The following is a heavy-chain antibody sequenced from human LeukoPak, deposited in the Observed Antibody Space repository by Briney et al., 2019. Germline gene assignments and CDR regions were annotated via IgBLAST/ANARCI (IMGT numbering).Heavy chain of an antibody. CDR2: MSSHGCTT. CDR1: GITFSSYA. J-gene: IGHJ4*02. Sequence: GGSLRLSCAASGITFSSYAMHWVRQAPGKGLEYVSAMSSHGCTTDYANSVKGRFTISRDNSKNTLYLQMGSLRAEDMAVYYCARVGDVGPFDYWGQGTLVTVSS. V-gene: IGHV3-64*01. CDR3: ARVGDVGPFDY. D-gene: IGHD1-26*01.